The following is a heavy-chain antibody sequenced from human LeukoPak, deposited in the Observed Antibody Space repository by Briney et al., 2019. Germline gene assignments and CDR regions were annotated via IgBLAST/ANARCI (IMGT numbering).Heavy chain of an antibody. CDR3: ARPGASSPGNWFAS. V-gene: IGHV1-3*04. Sequence: ASVKVSCKASGYTFTNHAMHWVRQAPGQGLEWMGWINTADGNTKYSQKFQGRVTITRDTSASIVYLEQTSLRSEDTAVYYCARPGASSPGNWFASWGQGTLATVSS. D-gene: IGHD6-13*01. J-gene: IGHJ5*01. CDR1: GYTFTNHA. CDR2: INTADGNT.